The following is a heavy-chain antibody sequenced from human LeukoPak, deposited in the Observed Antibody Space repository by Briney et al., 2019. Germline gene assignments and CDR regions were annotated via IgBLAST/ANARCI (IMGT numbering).Heavy chain of an antibody. V-gene: IGHV3-23*01. CDR1: GFTFSSYA. J-gene: IGHJ4*02. D-gene: IGHD3-22*01. CDR3: AKVYSNYYDSSGCFDY. Sequence: GGSLRLSCAASGFTFSSYAMSWVRQAPGKGLEWVSAISGSGGSTYYADSVKGRFTISRDNSKNTLYLQMNSLRAEDTALYYCAKVYSNYYDSSGCFDYWGQGTLVTVSS. CDR2: ISGSGGST.